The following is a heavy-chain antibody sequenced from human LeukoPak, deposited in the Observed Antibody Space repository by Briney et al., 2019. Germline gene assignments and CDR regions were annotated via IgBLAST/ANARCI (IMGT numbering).Heavy chain of an antibody. CDR2: ISSSSSYI. J-gene: IGHJ6*03. CDR3: ASGPWGGIAACPAKPYYYYYMDV. D-gene: IGHD6-6*01. V-gene: IGHV3-21*01. Sequence: GGSLRLSCAASGCTFSSYSMNWVRQAPGKGLEWVSSISSSSSYIYYADSVKGRFTISRDNAKNSLYLQMNSLRAEDTAVYSCASGPWGGIAACPAKPYYYYYMDVWGKGTTVTVSS. CDR1: GCTFSSYS.